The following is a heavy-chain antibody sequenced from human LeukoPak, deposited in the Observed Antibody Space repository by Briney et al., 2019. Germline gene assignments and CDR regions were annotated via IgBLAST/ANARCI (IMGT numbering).Heavy chain of an antibody. Sequence: ASVKVSCKASGYTFTSYYMHWVRQAPGQGLEWMGIINPSGGSTSYAQKFQGRVTMTRDMSTSTVYMELSSLRSEDTAVYYCASTGYCSGGSCPGGYYYYMDVWGKGTTVTVSS. V-gene: IGHV1-46*01. CDR2: INPSGGST. J-gene: IGHJ6*03. CDR1: GYTFTSYY. CDR3: ASTGYCSGGSCPGGYYYYMDV. D-gene: IGHD2-15*01.